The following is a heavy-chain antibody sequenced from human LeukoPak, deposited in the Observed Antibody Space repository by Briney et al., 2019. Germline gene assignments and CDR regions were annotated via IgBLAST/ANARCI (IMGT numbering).Heavy chain of an antibody. CDR3: ARGQKRSGWYWPSNY. D-gene: IGHD6-19*01. CDR1: GYTFTSYD. J-gene: IGHJ4*02. CDR2: MNPNSGNT. Sequence: ASVKVSCKASGYTFTSYDINWVRQATGQGLAWMGWMNPNSGNTGYAQKFQGRVTMTRNTSTSTAYMELSSLRSEDTAVYYCARGQKRSGWYWPSNYWGQGTLVTVSS. V-gene: IGHV1-8*01.